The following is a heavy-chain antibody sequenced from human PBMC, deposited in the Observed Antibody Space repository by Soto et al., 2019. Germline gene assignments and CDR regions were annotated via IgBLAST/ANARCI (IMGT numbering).Heavy chain of an antibody. V-gene: IGHV3-11*05. CDR3: ARLRLTGYFDY. Sequence: QVQLVESGGGLVKPGGSLRLSCVASGFTFSDHYMTWIRQAPGKGLEWLSYISTSSIYTNYADSVKGRFTISRDNAMNSLYLQMNSLRAEDTAVYYCARLRLTGYFDYWGQGTLVTVSS. J-gene: IGHJ4*02. CDR2: ISTSSIYT. CDR1: GFTFSDHY.